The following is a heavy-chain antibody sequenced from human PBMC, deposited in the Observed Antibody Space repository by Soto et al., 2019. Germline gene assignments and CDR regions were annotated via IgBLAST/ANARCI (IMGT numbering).Heavy chain of an antibody. Sequence: EVQLVESGGGLVKPGGSLRLSCAASGFTFSSYSMNWVRQAPGKGLEWVSSISSSSSYIYYADSVKGRFTISRDNAKNSLYLQMNSLRAEDTAVYYCARDRGAKLGYSSGWYDHWGQGTLVTVSS. D-gene: IGHD6-19*01. CDR3: ARDRGAKLGYSSGWYDH. CDR2: ISSSSSYI. CDR1: GFTFSSYS. J-gene: IGHJ5*02. V-gene: IGHV3-21*01.